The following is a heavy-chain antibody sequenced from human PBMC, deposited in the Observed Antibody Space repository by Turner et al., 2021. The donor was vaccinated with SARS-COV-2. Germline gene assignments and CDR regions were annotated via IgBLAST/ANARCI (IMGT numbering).Heavy chain of an antibody. Sequence: QVQLVQSGAEVKKPGSSVKVSCTASGGNFKNYGFNWVRQAPGQGLEWMGRIIPVLDMSEYEQKFQGRVTIIADKSTNTAYMELTSLRSEDTATYYCAIEVIIRGNGYGDQTYYFDYWGQGTLVIVSS. J-gene: IGHJ4*02. V-gene: IGHV1-69*04. CDR3: AIEVIIRGNGYGDQTYYFDY. CDR1: GGNFKNYG. CDR2: IIPVLDMS. D-gene: IGHD3-9*01.